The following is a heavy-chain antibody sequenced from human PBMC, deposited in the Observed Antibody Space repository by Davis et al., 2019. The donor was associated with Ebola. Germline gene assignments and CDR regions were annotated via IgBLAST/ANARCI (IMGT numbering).Heavy chain of an antibody. Sequence: SETLSLTCTVSGGSISSYYWSWIRQPPGKGLERIASIDYTGKIFYLPSLKSRLTLSVDPSKNQVSLHLTSVTAEDTAVYHCARYRVAMVKGVPYFDYWGQGRLVTVAS. CDR2: IDYTGKI. V-gene: IGHV4-59*04. CDR3: ARYRVAMVKGVPYFDY. CDR1: GGSISSYY. J-gene: IGHJ4*02. D-gene: IGHD3-10*01.